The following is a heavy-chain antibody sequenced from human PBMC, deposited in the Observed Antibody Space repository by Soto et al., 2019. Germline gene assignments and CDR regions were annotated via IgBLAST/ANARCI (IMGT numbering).Heavy chain of an antibody. CDR1: GFTFSSYA. D-gene: IGHD3-10*01. J-gene: IGHJ4*02. V-gene: IGHV3-30*04. CDR2: ISYDGSNK. Sequence: QVQLVESGGGVVQPGRSLRLSCAASGFTFSSYAMHWVRQAPGKGLEWVAVISYDGSNKYYADSVKGRFTISRDNSKNTLYLRVDSLRAEDTAVYYCARQWFSDYWGQGTLVTVSS. CDR3: ARQWFSDY.